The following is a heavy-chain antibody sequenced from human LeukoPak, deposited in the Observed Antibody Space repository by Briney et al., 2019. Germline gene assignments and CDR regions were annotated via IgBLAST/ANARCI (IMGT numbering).Heavy chain of an antibody. Sequence: PGGSLRLSCAASGFTVSSNYMSWVRQAPGKGLEWVSVIYSGGSTYYADSVKGRFTISRDNSKNTLYLQMNSLRAEDTAVYYCARAGSGFIFDYWGQGTLVTVSS. CDR3: ARAGSGFIFDY. CDR2: IYSGGST. V-gene: IGHV3-66*01. D-gene: IGHD3-22*01. J-gene: IGHJ4*02. CDR1: GFTVSSNY.